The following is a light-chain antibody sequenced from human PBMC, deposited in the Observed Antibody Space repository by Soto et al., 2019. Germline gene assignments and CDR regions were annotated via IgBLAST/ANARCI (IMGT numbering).Light chain of an antibody. Sequence: DIQMTQSPSTLSASVGDRVTITCRASQSISTWLAWYQRKPGKAPKLLIYKASSLESGVPSRFSGSGSGTEFTLTISSLQPDDFATYYCQQYNSYSVTFGGGTKVEI. CDR3: QQYNSYSVT. CDR2: KAS. J-gene: IGKJ4*01. V-gene: IGKV1-5*03. CDR1: QSISTW.